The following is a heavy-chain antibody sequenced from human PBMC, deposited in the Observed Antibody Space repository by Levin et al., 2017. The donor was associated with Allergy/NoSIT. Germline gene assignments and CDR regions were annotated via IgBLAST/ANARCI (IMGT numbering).Heavy chain of an antibody. Sequence: KSGGSLRLSCTVSGGSISSSSYYWGWIRQPPGKGLEWIGSIYYSGSTYYNPSLKSRVTISVDTSKNQFSLKLSSVTAADTAVYYCARGHVLYDFWSAHMVYEITTGAFDYWGQGTLVTVSS. D-gene: IGHD3-3*01. CDR2: IYYSGST. J-gene: IGHJ4*02. V-gene: IGHV4-39*07. CDR1: GGSISSSSYY. CDR3: ARGHVLYDFWSAHMVYEITTGAFDY.